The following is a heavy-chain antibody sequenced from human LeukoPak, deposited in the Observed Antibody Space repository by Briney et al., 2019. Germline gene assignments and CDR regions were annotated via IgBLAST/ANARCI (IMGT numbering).Heavy chain of an antibody. CDR2: INWNGGST. D-gene: IGHD5-24*01. V-gene: IGHV3-20*04. J-gene: IGHJ4*02. CDR1: GFTFDDYG. Sequence: GGSLRLSCAASGFTFDDYGMSWVRQAPGKGLEWVSGINWNGGSTGYADSVKGRFTISRDNSKNTLYLQMNSLRAEDTAVYYCAKDPGRWLQYYYFDYWGQGTLVTVSS. CDR3: AKDPGRWLQYYYFDY.